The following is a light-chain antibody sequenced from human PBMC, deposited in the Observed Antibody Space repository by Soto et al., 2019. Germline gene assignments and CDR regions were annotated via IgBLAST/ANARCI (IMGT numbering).Light chain of an antibody. J-gene: IGLJ3*02. CDR3: NSYTSSNTLNWV. CDR2: EVS. V-gene: IGLV2-14*01. Sequence: QSALTQPASVSGSPGQSITISCTGTSSDVGGYNYVSWYQQHPGKAPKLMIYEVSNRPSGVSNRFSGSKSGNTASLTISGLXXXDEADYYCNSYTSSNTLNWVFGGGTKLTVL. CDR1: SSDVGGYNY.